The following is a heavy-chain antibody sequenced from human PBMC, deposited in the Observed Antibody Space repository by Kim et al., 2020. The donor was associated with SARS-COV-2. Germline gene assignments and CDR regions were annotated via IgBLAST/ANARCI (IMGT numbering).Heavy chain of an antibody. CDR1: GFTFSSYT. J-gene: IGHJ4*02. V-gene: IGHV3-21*01. CDR3: ARDRDSSGYADS. CDR2: ISSSSSYI. Sequence: GGSLRLSCAASGFTFSSYTMNWVCQAPGKGLEWVSSISSSSSYIYYADSPKGRFTISRDNANNALYLQMNSLRAEDTALYYCARDRDSSGYADSWGQGTLVTVSS. D-gene: IGHD3-22*01.